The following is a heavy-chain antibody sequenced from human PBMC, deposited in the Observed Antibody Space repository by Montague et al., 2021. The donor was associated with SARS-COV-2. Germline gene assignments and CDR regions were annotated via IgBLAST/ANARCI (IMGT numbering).Heavy chain of an antibody. CDR2: IYWDADN. Sequence: PALVKPTQTLTLTCTFSELSLSTSAVGVGWIRQPPGKALQWLALIYWDADNRYSPSLKTRLTVTKDTSKNQVVLTMTNMDPVDTATYYCAHLHTGFWSDYYETWGQGTLVTVSS. V-gene: IGHV2-5*02. CDR1: ELSLSTSAVG. D-gene: IGHD3-3*01. J-gene: IGHJ5*02. CDR3: AHLHTGFWSDYYET.